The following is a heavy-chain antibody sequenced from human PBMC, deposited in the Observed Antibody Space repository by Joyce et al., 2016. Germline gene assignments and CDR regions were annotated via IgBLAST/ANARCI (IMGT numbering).Heavy chain of an antibody. V-gene: IGHV4-59*08. CDR2: SYYSGST. CDR1: GGSMSNYY. J-gene: IGHJ3*02. D-gene: IGHD5-18*01. Sequence: QVQLQESGPGLVKPSETLSLPCTVSGGSMSNYYWSWIRQYPGKGLEWIGYSYYSGSTKYNPSLNIRVTISVETSKNHFSLKLRSVTAADTALYYCAKGDGYSFSASAFDIWGQGTMVTVSS. CDR3: AKGDGYSFSASAFDI.